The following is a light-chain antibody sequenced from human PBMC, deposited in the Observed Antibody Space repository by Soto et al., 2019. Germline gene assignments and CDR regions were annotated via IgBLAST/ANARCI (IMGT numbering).Light chain of an antibody. CDR3: QQYITSPPMYT. CDR2: GAS. J-gene: IGKJ2*01. V-gene: IGKV3-20*01. Sequence: ETVLTQSPGTLSLSPGERATLSCRASQSVTSRYLAWYQQKPGQAPRLLIYGASNMATGIPDRFSGSGSGTEFTLTISRLEPEDFAVYYCQQYITSPPMYTFGQGTKLEIK. CDR1: QSVTSRY.